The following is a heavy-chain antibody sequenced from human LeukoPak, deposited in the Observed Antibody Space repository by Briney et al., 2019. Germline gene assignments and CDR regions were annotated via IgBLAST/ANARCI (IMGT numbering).Heavy chain of an antibody. CDR3: ASSGYSSGWYFADAFDI. J-gene: IGHJ3*02. D-gene: IGHD6-19*01. V-gene: IGHV4-59*12. Sequence: SETLSLTCTVSGGSISSYYWSRIRQPPGKGLEWIGYIYYSGSTNYNPSLKSRVTISVDTSKNQFSLKLSFVTAADTAVYYCASSGYSSGWYFADAFDIWGQGTMVTVSS. CDR2: IYYSGST. CDR1: GGSISSYY.